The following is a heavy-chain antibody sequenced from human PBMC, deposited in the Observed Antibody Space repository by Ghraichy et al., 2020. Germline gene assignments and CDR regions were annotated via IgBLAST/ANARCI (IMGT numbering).Heavy chain of an antibody. CDR3: ATRHYSGSGSYYTT. CDR1: GGSFTGYY. V-gene: IGHV4-34*01. J-gene: IGHJ5*02. CDR2: INHGGDT. D-gene: IGHD3-10*01. Sequence: SETLSLTCAVYGGSFTGYYWTWIRQPPGKGLEWIGEINHGGDTNYNPSLKSRGTISVDTSKNQFSLRLTSVTAADTAVYYCATRHYSGSGSYYTTWGQGNLVTVSS.